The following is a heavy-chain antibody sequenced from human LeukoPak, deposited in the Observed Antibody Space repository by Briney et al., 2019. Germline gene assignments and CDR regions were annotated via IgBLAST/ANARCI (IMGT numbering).Heavy chain of an antibody. Sequence: GGSLRLSCAASGFTFSSYWMSWVRQAPGKGLEWVANIKQDGSEKYYVDSVKGRFTISRDNAKNSLYLQMNSLRAEDTAVYYCARMSVMDIVAPMGYWGQGTLVTVSS. CDR3: ARMSVMDIVAPMGY. D-gene: IGHD5-12*01. J-gene: IGHJ4*02. CDR2: IKQDGSEK. V-gene: IGHV3-7*01. CDR1: GFTFSSYW.